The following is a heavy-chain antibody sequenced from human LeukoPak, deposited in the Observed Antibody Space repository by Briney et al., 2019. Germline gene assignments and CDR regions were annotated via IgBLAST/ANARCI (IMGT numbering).Heavy chain of an antibody. CDR2: IYYSGST. CDR1: GGSISSSTYY. D-gene: IGHD3-10*01. Sequence: SETLSLTCTVSGGSISSSTYYWGWIRQPPGKGLEWIGSIYYSGSTYYNPSLKSRVTISVDTSKNQFSLKLSSVTAADTAVYYCARHRPFYGSGRAFDYWGQGTLVTVSS. V-gene: IGHV4-39*01. J-gene: IGHJ4*02. CDR3: ARHRPFYGSGRAFDY.